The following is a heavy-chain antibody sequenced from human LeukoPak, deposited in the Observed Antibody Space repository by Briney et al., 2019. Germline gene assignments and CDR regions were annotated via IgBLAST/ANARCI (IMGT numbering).Heavy chain of an antibody. CDR2: IRSKAYGGTT. CDR1: GFTFSDYY. V-gene: IGHV3-49*04. J-gene: IGHJ5*02. CDR3: TRPYGSGSYHWFDP. D-gene: IGHD3-10*01. Sequence: PGGSLRLSCAASGFTFSDYYMSWVRQAPGKGLEWVGFIRSKAYGGTTEYAASVKGRFTISRDDSKSIAYLQMNSLKTEDTAVYYCTRPYGSGSYHWFDPWGQGTLVAVSS.